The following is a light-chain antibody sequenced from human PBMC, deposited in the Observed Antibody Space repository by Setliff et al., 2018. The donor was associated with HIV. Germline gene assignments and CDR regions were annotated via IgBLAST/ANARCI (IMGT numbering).Light chain of an antibody. V-gene: IGLV1-47*01. CDR1: SSNIGSNY. CDR3: QSYDSSLSGYV. J-gene: IGLJ1*01. CDR2: RSN. Sequence: QSVLPQPPSASGTPGQRVTISCSGSSSNIGSNYVYWYQQLPGTAPKLLIYRSNQRPSGVPDRFSGSKSGTSASLAITGLQAEDEADYYCQSYDSSLSGYVFGTGTKVTVL.